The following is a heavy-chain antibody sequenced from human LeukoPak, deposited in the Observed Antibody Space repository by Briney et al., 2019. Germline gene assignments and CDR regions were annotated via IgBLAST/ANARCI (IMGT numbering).Heavy chain of an antibody. CDR1: GGSVMYHS. CDR3: TRWGSWPYDY. D-gene: IGHD6-13*01. J-gene: IGHJ4*02. CDR2: INHTGST. Sequence: PSETLSLTCAVSGGSVMYHSWSWVRQTPGRGLEWIGEINHTGSTNYNPSLTSRVTISIDTSKNQFSLNLTSVTAADTAVYYCTRWGSWPYDYWGQGTLVTVSS. V-gene: IGHV4-34*01.